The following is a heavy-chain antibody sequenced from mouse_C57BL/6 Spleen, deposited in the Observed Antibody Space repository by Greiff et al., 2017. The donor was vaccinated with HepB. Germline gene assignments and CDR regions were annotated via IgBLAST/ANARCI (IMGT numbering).Heavy chain of an antibody. CDR1: GFTFSDYG. J-gene: IGHJ1*03. D-gene: IGHD2-10*01. Sequence: EVKVVESGGGLVKPGGSLKLSCAASGFTFSDYGMHWVRQDPEKGLEWVAYISSGSSTIYYADTVKGRFTISRDNAKNTLFLQMTSLRSEDTAMYYCARSYYGNPYWYFDVWGTGTTVTVSS. CDR3: ARSYYGNPYWYFDV. CDR2: ISSGSSTI. V-gene: IGHV5-17*01.